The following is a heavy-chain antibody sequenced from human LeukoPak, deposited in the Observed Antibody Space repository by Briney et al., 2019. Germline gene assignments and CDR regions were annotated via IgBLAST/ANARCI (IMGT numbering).Heavy chain of an antibody. CDR1: GFTFSAYS. CDR3: ASGNYSSSYY. D-gene: IGHD6-6*01. V-gene: IGHV3-48*04. CDR2: ISSSSSTI. J-gene: IGHJ4*02. Sequence: QPGGSLRLSCAASGFTFSAYSIDWVRQAPGKGLEWISYISSSSSTIDFADSVKGRFTISRDNARNSVYLQMNSLRAEDTAVYYCASGNYSSSYYRGQGTLVTVSS.